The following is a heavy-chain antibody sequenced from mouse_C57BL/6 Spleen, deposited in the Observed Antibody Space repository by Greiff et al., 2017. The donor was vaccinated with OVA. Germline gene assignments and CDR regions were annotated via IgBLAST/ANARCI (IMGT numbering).Heavy chain of an antibody. CDR3: ARSELGRGYFDY. V-gene: IGHV1-4*01. D-gene: IGHD4-1*01. Sequence: QVQLQQSGAELARPGASVKMSCKASGYTFTSYTMHWVKQRPGQGLEWIGYINPSSGYTKYNQKFKDKATLTADKSSSTAYMQLSSLTSEDSAVYYCARSELGRGYFDYWGQGTTRTVSS. J-gene: IGHJ2*01. CDR2: INPSSGYT. CDR1: GYTFTSYT.